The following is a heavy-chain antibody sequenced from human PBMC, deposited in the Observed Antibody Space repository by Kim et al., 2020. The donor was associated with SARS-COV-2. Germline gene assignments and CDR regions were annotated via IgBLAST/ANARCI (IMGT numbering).Heavy chain of an antibody. D-gene: IGHD6-13*01. Sequence: GGSLRLSCAASGFTFSSYAMSWVRQAPGKGLEWVSVITANDGRTYHADSVKGRFTISRDISTNTLYLQMNSLRAEDTAVYYCAKSRGSGWYGGDFWGPGTLVTVSS. CDR3: AKSRGSGWYGGDF. V-gene: IGHV3-23*01. CDR2: ITANDGRT. CDR1: GFTFSSYA. J-gene: IGHJ4*02.